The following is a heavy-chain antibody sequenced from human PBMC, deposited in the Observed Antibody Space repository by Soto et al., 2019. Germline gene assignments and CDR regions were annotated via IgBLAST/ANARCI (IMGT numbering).Heavy chain of an antibody. CDR2: INPSGGST. CDR1: GYTFTSYY. D-gene: IGHD3-10*01. Sequence: ASVKVSCKASGYTFTSYYMHLVRQAPGQGLEWMGIINPSGGSTSYAQKFQGRVTMTRDTSTSTVYMELSSLRSEDTAVYYCARDFLVRGTTYGMDVWGQGTTVTVSS. CDR3: ARDFLVRGTTYGMDV. V-gene: IGHV1-46*01. J-gene: IGHJ6*02.